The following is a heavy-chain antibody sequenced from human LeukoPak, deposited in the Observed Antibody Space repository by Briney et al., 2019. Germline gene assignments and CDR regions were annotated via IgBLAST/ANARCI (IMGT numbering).Heavy chain of an antibody. CDR3: SRNGLVDFDY. Sequence: GGSLRLSCTTSGFAFDDFAMSWVSQPAGKGLEWVGFIRRRAYGGAAEYAASVKGRFIISRDDSKGIAYLQMNSLKTEDTAVYYCSRNGLVDFDYWGQGSRVIVSP. CDR2: IRRRAYGGAA. V-gene: IGHV3-49*04. CDR1: GFAFDDFA. J-gene: IGHJ4*02.